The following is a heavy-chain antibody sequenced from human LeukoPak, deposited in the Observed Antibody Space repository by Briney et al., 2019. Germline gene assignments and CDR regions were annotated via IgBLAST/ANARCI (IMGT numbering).Heavy chain of an antibody. V-gene: IGHV3-23*01. D-gene: IGHD2-2*01. Sequence: PGGSLRLSCAASGFTFSSYAMSWVRQAPGKGLEWVSAISGSGGSTYYADSVKGRFTISRDNSKNTLYLQMNSLRAEDTAVYYCAKLGGVVLVPTVSWFDPWGQGTLVTVSS. CDR3: AKLGGVVLVPTVSWFDP. CDR1: GFTFSSYA. CDR2: ISGSGGST. J-gene: IGHJ5*02.